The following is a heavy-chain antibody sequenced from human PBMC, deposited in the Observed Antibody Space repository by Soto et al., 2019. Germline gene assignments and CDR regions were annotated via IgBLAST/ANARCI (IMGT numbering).Heavy chain of an antibody. V-gene: IGHV4-34*01. D-gene: IGHD3-22*01. CDR3: ARGVTMGVVLQRDAPDKFYFDS. J-gene: IGHJ4*02. CDR2: INHSGST. Sequence: PSKTLSLTCAVYGRSFSGYYWSWIRQPPGKGLEWIGEINHSGSTNYYPSLKSRVTISVDTSKNQFSLKLSSVTAADTAVYYCARGVTMGVVLQRDAPDKFYFDSWGQGTLVTVSS. CDR1: GRSFSGYY.